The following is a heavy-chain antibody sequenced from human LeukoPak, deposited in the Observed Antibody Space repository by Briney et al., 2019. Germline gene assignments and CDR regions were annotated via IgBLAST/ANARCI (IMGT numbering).Heavy chain of an antibody. D-gene: IGHD3-10*01. V-gene: IGHV2-5*02. J-gene: IGHJ4*02. CDR2: IYWDDDK. CDR3: ATGGFGELFVY. Sequence: SGPTLVHPTPTLTLTFTFSGFSLSTRGVGVGWIRQPPGKALEWLPLIYWDDDKRYSPSLKSRLTITKDNSKNQVVLTMSNMDPVDTATYYCATGGFGELFVYWGQGTLVTVSS. CDR1: GFSLSTRGVG.